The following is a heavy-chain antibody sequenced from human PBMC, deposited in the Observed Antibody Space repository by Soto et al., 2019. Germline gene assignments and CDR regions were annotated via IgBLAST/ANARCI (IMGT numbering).Heavy chain of an antibody. V-gene: IGHV3-30-3*01. CDR3: ARDRSSSGVSKWFEP. CDR1: GFTFSSYA. CDR2: ISYDGSNK. Sequence: GGSLRISCAASGFTFSSYAMHWVRQAPGKGLEWVAVISYDGSNKYYADSVKGRFTISRDNSKNTLYLQMNSLRAEDTAVYYCARDRSSSGVSKWFEPWGQGTLVTISS. D-gene: IGHD6-6*01. J-gene: IGHJ5*02.